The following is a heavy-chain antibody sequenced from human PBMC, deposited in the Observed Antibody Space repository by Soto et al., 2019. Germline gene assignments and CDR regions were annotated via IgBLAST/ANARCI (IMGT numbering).Heavy chain of an antibody. V-gene: IGHV3-23*01. CDR3: AKERVTMIVVVITTGHDAFDI. CDR2: ISGSGGST. D-gene: IGHD3-22*01. CDR1: GFTFSSYA. Sequence: EVQLLESGGGLVQPGGSLRLSCAASGFTFSSYAMSWVRQAPGKGLEWVLAISGSGGSTYYADSVKGRFTISRDNSKNTLYLQMNSLRAEDTAVYYCAKERVTMIVVVITTGHDAFDIWGQGTMVTVSS. J-gene: IGHJ3*02.